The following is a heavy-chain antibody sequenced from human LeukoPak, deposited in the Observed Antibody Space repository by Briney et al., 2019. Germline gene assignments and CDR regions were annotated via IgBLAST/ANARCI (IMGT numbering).Heavy chain of an antibody. Sequence: GGSLRLSCAASGFTFSSNAMIWARQAPGKGLEWVSSISDSGTRTYYADSVKGRFTISRDNSKSTLYLQMNSLRAEDTAVHYCASGGTVTRIDYWGQGTLVTVSS. CDR2: ISDSGTRT. V-gene: IGHV3-23*01. D-gene: IGHD4-17*01. CDR1: GFTFSSNA. J-gene: IGHJ4*02. CDR3: ASGGTVTRIDY.